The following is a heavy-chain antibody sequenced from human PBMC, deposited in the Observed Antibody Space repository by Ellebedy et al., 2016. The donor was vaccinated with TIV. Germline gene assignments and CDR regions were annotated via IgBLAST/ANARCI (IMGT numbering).Heavy chain of an antibody. CDR3: ARYGNLGY. CDR1: GFTFSSFS. J-gene: IGHJ4*02. D-gene: IGHD1-1*01. V-gene: IGHV3-21*04. CDR2: IGADQNDM. Sequence: PGGSLRLSCTASGFTFSSFSMNWVRQAPGKGLEWVSSIGADQNDMHYTDSVKGRFAISRDNAKNSLYLQMNSLRAEDTAVYYCARYGNLGYWGQGTLVTVSS.